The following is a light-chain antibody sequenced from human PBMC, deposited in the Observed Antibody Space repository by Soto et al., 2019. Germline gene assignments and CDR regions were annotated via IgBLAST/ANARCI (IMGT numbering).Light chain of an antibody. CDR2: QDN. CDR1: KLGERY. Sequence: SYELTQPPSVSVSPGQTASITCSGDKLGERYACWYQQKPGQSPVLVIYQDNRRPSGIPERFSGSNSGNSATLTISGTQGMDEADYYCQTWDSNSPWFGGGTKLTVL. CDR3: QTWDSNSPW. J-gene: IGLJ3*02. V-gene: IGLV3-1*01.